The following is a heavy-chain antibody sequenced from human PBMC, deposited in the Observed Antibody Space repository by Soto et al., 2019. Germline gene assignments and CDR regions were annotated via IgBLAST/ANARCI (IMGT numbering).Heavy chain of an antibody. Sequence: PGGSLRLSCGAPGVTFKDYGMHWVRQAPGKGLEWVAVISYDGKQTYYADSVKGRFTISKDKSKRTLFLQMNSLRVDDTAVYYFAREGWGSYWSCDSWGSGILGIVSS. CDR2: ISYDGKQT. CDR3: AREGWGSYWSCDS. J-gene: IGHJ2*01. D-gene: IGHD1-26*01. V-gene: IGHV3-30*03. CDR1: GVTFKDYG.